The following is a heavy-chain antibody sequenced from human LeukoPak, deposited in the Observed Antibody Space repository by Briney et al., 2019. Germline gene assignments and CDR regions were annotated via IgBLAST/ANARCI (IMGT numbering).Heavy chain of an antibody. J-gene: IGHJ6*02. Sequence: PSETLSLTCTVSGGSISSYYWSWIRQPPGKGLEWIGYIYYSGSTNYNPSLKSRVTMSVDTSKKQFSLKLSSVTAADTAVYFCARGPPVNNYYYGMDVWGQGTTVTVSS. CDR1: GGSISSYY. CDR2: IYYSGST. V-gene: IGHV4-59*01. CDR3: ARGPPVNNYYYGMDV.